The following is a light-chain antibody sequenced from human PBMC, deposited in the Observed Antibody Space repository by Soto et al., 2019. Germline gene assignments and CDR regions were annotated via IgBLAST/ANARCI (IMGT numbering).Light chain of an antibody. CDR2: GAS. J-gene: IGKJ5*01. CDR3: QQLNTYPIT. Sequence: IQLTQSPSSLSASVGDRVTITCRASQGISSNLAWYQQKPGKAPKLLIYGASTLEGGVPFRFSGSGSGTDFTLTISSLQPEDFATYYCQQLNTYPITFGQGTRLEIK. V-gene: IGKV1-9*01. CDR1: QGISSN.